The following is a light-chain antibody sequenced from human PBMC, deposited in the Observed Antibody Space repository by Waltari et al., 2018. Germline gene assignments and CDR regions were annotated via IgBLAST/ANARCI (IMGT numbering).Light chain of an antibody. CDR1: SSDVGGYNY. CDR3: SSYTSISTLV. J-gene: IGLJ3*02. Sequence: QSALTQPAPVSGSPGQSITISCTGTSSDVGGYNYVSWFQQHPGRAPKLMIYDVSKRPSGVSNRFSGSKSGNAASLTISGLQAEDEADYYCSSYTSISTLVFGVGTKVTVL. V-gene: IGLV2-14*01. CDR2: DVS.